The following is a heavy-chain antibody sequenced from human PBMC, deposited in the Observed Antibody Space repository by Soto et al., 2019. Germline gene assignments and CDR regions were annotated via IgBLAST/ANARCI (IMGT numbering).Heavy chain of an antibody. J-gene: IGHJ6*02. D-gene: IGHD3-10*01. CDR2: INGGNGYA. V-gene: IGHV1-3*01. CDR3: ARATYTSGGSPTFAMDG. CDR1: AYTFSSNA. Sequence: ASAKVSCNDSAYTFSSNAIHWVRQAPGQELEWMRSINGGNGYAKYSHNFQDRVTLTRDTSASTTYMELSSLRSEDTAIFYCARATYTSGGSPTFAMDGWGQGATVTVSS.